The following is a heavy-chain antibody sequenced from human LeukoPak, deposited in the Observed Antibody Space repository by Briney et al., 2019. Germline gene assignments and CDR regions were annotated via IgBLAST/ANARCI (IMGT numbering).Heavy chain of an antibody. Sequence: GESLKISCKGSGYSFTSYWIGWVRQVPGKGLEWMGIISPSDSDTRYSPSFQGQVIISADKSTSTAYLQWSSLKASDTAMYYCARRCSVGSRYHHWGQGTLVTVSS. CDR1: GYSFTSYW. V-gene: IGHV5-51*01. CDR2: ISPSDSDT. J-gene: IGHJ5*02. D-gene: IGHD2-15*01. CDR3: ARRCSVGSRYHH.